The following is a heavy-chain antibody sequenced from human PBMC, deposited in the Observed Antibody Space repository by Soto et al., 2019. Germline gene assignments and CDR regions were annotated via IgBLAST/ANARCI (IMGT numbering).Heavy chain of an antibody. CDR2: IYSGGTT. V-gene: IGHV3-66*01. D-gene: IGHD4-17*01. CDR3: ARDRAGYYGDTHYYYYYMDV. J-gene: IGHJ6*03. Sequence: GGFLRLSCAASGFTVSSDCRTWVRQAPGKGLEWVSLIYSGGTTYYADSVKGRFTISRDNSKNTLYLQMNSLRAEDTAVYYCARDRAGYYGDTHYYYYYMDVWGKGTTVTVSS. CDR1: GFTVSSDC.